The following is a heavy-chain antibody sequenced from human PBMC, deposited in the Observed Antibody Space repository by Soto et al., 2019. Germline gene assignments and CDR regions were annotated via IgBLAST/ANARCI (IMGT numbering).Heavy chain of an antibody. Sequence: ASVKVSCKASGGTFSSYAISWVRQAPGQGLERMGGIIPILGTANYAQKFQGRVTITADKSTSTAYMELSSLRSEDTAVYYCAREEYYYDSSGYYPDAFDIWGQGTMVTVSS. CDR3: AREEYYYDSSGYYPDAFDI. D-gene: IGHD3-22*01. V-gene: IGHV1-69*10. J-gene: IGHJ3*02. CDR1: GGTFSSYA. CDR2: IIPILGTA.